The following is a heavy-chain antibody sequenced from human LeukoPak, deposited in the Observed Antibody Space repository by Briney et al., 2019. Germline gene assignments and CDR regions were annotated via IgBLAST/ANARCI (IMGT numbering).Heavy chain of an antibody. CDR2: ISGSGGST. CDR3: AKASNLRFLEWLSEY. Sequence: GGSLRLSCAASGFTFSSYAMSWVRQAPGKGLEWVSAISGSGGSTYYADSVKGRFTISRDNSKNTLYLQMNSLRAEDTAVYYCAKASNLRFLEWLSEYWGQGTLVTVSS. D-gene: IGHD3-3*01. CDR1: GFTFSSYA. V-gene: IGHV3-23*01. J-gene: IGHJ4*02.